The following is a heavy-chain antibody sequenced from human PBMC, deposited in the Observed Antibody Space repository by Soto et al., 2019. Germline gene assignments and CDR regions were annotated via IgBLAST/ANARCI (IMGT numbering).Heavy chain of an antibody. V-gene: IGHV3-23*01. CDR2: ISGSGGST. CDR3: AKDFGPRYGDYQPFRYYGMDV. J-gene: IGHJ6*02. D-gene: IGHD4-17*01. CDR1: GFTFSSYA. Sequence: EVQLLESGGGLVQPGGSLRLSCAASGFTFSSYAMSWVRQAPGKGLEWVSAISGSGGSTYYADSVKGRFTTSRDNSKNTLHRQMTSLSAEDTSVYYCAKDFGPRYGDYQPFRYYGMDVWGQGTTVTVSS.